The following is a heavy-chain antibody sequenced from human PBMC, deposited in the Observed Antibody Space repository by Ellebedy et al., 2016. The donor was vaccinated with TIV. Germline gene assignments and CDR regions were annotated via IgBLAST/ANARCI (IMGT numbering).Heavy chain of an antibody. V-gene: IGHV3-23*01. CDR2: IGGSAYTT. CDR1: GFTFSTYA. D-gene: IGHD2-8*02. J-gene: IGHJ3*02. CDR3: AKDLRYTTGWGGALDI. Sequence: PGGSLRLSCAASGFTFSTYAMHWVRQAPGKGLEWVSSIGGSAYTTHYADSVDGRFTISRANSRNTLYLQMNSLRGEDTAVYFCAKDLRYTTGWGGALDIWGQGAMVTVSS.